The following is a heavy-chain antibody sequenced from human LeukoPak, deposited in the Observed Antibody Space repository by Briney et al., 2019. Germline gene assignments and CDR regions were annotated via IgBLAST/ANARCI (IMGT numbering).Heavy chain of an antibody. V-gene: IGHV3-23*01. J-gene: IGHJ4*02. Sequence: GGSLRLSCAASGFTFSSYAMSWVRQAPGKGLEWVSVISGSGGSTYYADSVKGRFTISRDNAKNSLYLQMNSLRAEDTALYYCARGDFKAIDSWGQGTLVTVSS. CDR1: GFTFSSYA. D-gene: IGHD2-21*01. CDR3: ARGDFKAIDS. CDR2: ISGSGGST.